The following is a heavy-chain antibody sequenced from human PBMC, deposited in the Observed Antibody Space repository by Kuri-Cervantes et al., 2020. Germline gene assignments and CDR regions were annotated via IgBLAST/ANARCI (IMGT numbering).Heavy chain of an antibody. CDR2: ISYDGSNK. V-gene: IGHV3-30*19. Sequence: GESLKISCAASGFTFSSYGMHWVRQAPGKGLEWVAVISYDGSNKYYADSVKGRFTISRDNSKNTLYLQMNSLRAEDTAVYYCARDRGIVGFFESGLGYWGQGTLVTVSS. CDR1: GFTFSSYG. CDR3: ARDRGIVGFFESGLGY. D-gene: IGHD1-26*01. J-gene: IGHJ4*02.